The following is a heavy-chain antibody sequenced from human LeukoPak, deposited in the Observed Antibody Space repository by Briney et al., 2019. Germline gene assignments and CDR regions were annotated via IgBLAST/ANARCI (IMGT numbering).Heavy chain of an antibody. CDR1: GFTFDDYA. V-gene: IGHV3-9*01. J-gene: IGHJ3*02. D-gene: IGHD6-19*01. CDR3: AKVWPYSSGWLGAFDI. CDR2: ISWNSGSI. Sequence: PGGSLRLSCAASGFTFDDYAMHWVRQAPGKGLEWVSGISWNSGSIGYADSVKGRFTISRDNAKNSLYLQMNSLRAEDTALYYCAKVWPYSSGWLGAFDIWGQGTMVTVSS.